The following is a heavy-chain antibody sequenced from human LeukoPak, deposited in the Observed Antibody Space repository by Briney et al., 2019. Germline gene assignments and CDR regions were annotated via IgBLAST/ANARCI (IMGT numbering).Heavy chain of an antibody. CDR1: GYTFTSYG. CDR2: ISAYNGNT. V-gene: IGHV1-18*01. Sequence: GASVKVSCKASGYTFTSYGISWVRQAPGQGLEWVGWISAYNGNTNYAQTLQGRVTMTTDTSTSTAYMELRSLRSDDTAVYYCARDLGYCSSTSCYIWMNYYSYYMDVWGKGTTVTVSS. J-gene: IGHJ6*03. D-gene: IGHD2-2*02. CDR3: ARDLGYCSSTSCYIWMNYYSYYMDV.